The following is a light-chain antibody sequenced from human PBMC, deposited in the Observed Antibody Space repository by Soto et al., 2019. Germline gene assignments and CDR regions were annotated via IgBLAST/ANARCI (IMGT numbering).Light chain of an antibody. CDR3: SSAASSGTWV. J-gene: IGLJ3*02. CDR2: EVS. V-gene: IGLV2-14*01. CDR1: SSDVAISNY. Sequence: QSALTQPASLSGSPGQSITISCTGTSSDVAISNYVSWYQQHPGRAPKLMIYEVSSRPSGVSNRFSGSKSGNTASLTISGLQAEDGDDYYCSSAASSGTWVFGGGTKLTVL.